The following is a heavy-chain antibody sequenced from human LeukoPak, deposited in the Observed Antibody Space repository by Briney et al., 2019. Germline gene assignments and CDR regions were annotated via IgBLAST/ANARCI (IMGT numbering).Heavy chain of an antibody. V-gene: IGHV3-73*01. CDR1: GFTFSGSA. J-gene: IGHJ4*02. D-gene: IGHD3-16*02. Sequence: QPGGSLRLSCAASGFTFSGSAMHWVRQASGKGLEWVGRIRSKANSYATAYAASVKGRFTISRDDSKNTAYLQMNSLKTEDTAVYYCAKDGNRDRYDYVWGSYPYWGQGTLVTVSS. CDR2: IRSKANSYAT. CDR3: AKDGNRDRYDYVWGSYPY.